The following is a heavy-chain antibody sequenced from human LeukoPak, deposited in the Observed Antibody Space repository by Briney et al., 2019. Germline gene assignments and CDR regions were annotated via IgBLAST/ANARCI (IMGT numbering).Heavy chain of an antibody. J-gene: IGHJ4*02. CDR1: GFTFSSYG. CDR2: IRYDGSNK. V-gene: IGHV3-30*02. Sequence: GGSLRLSCSASGFTFSSYGMHWVRQAPGKGLEWVAFIRYDGSNKYYADSVKGRFTISRDNSKNTLYLQMNSLRAEDTAVYYCAKPDYYDSSGYYYVTFFDYWGQGTLVTVSS. CDR3: AKPDYYDSSGYYYVTFFDY. D-gene: IGHD3-22*01.